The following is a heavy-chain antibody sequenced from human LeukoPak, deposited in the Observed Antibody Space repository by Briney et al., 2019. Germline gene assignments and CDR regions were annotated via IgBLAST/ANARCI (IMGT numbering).Heavy chain of an antibody. CDR3: ARGVYSSGYYYYYYMDV. D-gene: IGHD6-19*01. CDR1: GYTFTNYA. V-gene: IGHV1-69*05. CDR2: IIPIFGTA. J-gene: IGHJ6*03. Sequence: SVKVSCKASGYTFTNYAISWVRQAPGQGLEWMGGIIPIFGTANYAQKFQGRVTITTDESTSTAYMELSSLRSEDTAVYYCARGVYSSGYYYYYYMDVWGKGTTVTVSS.